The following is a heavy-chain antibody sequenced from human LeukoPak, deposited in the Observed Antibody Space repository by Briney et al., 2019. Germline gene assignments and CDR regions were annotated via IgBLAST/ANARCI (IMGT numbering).Heavy chain of an antibody. Sequence: PGGSLRLSCAASGFTFSNYAMGGVRQAPGKGLEWVSLISGSGGGTYFADSVKGRFTISRDNSKDTLYLQMDGLRAEDTSIYYCAPDLRGSAWSLDDWGQRTLVIVST. V-gene: IGHV3-23*01. CDR1: GFTFSNYA. CDR2: ISGSGGGT. CDR3: APDLRGSAWSLDD. D-gene: IGHD6-13*01. J-gene: IGHJ4*02.